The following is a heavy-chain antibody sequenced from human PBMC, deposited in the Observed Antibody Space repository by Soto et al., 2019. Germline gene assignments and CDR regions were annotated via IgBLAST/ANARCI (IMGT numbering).Heavy chain of an antibody. J-gene: IGHJ5*02. Sequence: ASVKVSCKASGYTFTGYYMHWVRQAPGQGLEWMGWINPNSGGTNYAQKFQGWVTMTRDTSISTAYMELSRLRSDDTAVYYCARDLNCSGGSCYAHRYYYYGMDPWGQGTLVTVSS. D-gene: IGHD2-15*01. CDR3: ARDLNCSGGSCYAHRYYYYGMDP. CDR1: GYTFTGYY. CDR2: INPNSGGT. V-gene: IGHV1-2*04.